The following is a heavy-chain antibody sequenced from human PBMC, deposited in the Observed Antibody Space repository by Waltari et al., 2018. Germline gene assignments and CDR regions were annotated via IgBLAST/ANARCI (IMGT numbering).Heavy chain of an antibody. CDR2: ISWEGSTT. V-gene: IGHV3-43D*03. CDR1: GFTFDDSA. CDR3: AKDSRGYSGWVDY. Sequence: EVQLVESGGVVVQPGGSLRLSCAASGFTFDDSAMHWVRQAPGKGLEWVSLISWEGSTTSYADSGKGRFTISRDNSKNSLYLQMNSLRAEDNALYYCAKDSRGYSGWVDYWGQGTLVTVSS. J-gene: IGHJ4*02. D-gene: IGHD6-19*01.